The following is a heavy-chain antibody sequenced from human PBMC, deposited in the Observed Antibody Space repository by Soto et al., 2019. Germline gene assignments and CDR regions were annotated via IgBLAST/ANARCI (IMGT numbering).Heavy chain of an antibody. CDR3: ARQQPYYEFWSGAYYYYYVDG. V-gene: IGHV4-39*01. CDR2: IYYSGST. CDR1: GGSISSSSYY. J-gene: IGHJ6*03. D-gene: IGHD3-3*01. Sequence: SETLSLTCTVSGGSISSSSYYWGWIRQPPGKGLEWIGSIYYSGSTYYNPSLKSRVTISVDTSKNQFSLKLSSVTAADTAVYYCARQQPYYEFWSGAYYYYYVDGWGKATTVTVSS.